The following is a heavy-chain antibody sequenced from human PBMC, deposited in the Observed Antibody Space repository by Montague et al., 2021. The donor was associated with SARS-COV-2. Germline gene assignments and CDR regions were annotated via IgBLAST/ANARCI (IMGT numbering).Heavy chain of an antibody. CDR2: IHHGGST. D-gene: IGHD3-10*01. Sequence: SETLSLTCAVHGGSFCTYSWNWIRQPPGKGLEWIGEIHHGGSTNYNPSLKSQVTISADTSKNQFSLKLTSVAAADTAVYYCARLGDGVVPSPILGVGPYYSYYYMDVWGKGTTVTVSS. V-gene: IGHV4-34*01. J-gene: IGHJ6*03. CDR3: ARLGDGVVPSPILGVGPYYSYYYMDV. CDR1: GGSFCTYS.